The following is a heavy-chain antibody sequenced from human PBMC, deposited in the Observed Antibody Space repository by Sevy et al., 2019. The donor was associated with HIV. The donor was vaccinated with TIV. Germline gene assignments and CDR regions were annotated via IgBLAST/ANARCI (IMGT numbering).Heavy chain of an antibody. CDR3: ATDNWNGYFFDY. J-gene: IGHJ4*02. V-gene: IGHV5-51*01. CDR2: IFPDDSNT. CDR1: GYTFTTYW. Sequence: GESLKISCKASGYTFTTYWIGWVRQMPGKGPEWMGIIFPDDSNTRYSPSFQGRVTISADKSISTAYLQWSSLEASDTGMYYCATDNWNGYFFDYWGQGILVTVSS. D-gene: IGHD1-20*01.